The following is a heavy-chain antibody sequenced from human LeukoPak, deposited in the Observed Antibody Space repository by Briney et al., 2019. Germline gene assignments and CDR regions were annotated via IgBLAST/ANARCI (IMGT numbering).Heavy chain of an antibody. V-gene: IGHV3-23*01. CDR1: GLTFSSYA. J-gene: IGHJ3*02. CDR2: ISASGGGK. CDR3: AALYGDYGAFDI. Sequence: PGGSLRLSCAASGLTFSSYAMSWVRQAPGKGLEWVSAISASGGGKYYADSVKGRFTISRDNSKNTLYLQMNSLRAEDTAVYYCAALYGDYGAFDIWGQGTMVTVSS. D-gene: IGHD4-17*01.